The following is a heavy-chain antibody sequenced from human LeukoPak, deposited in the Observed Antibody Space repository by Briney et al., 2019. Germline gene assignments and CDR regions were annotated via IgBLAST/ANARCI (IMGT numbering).Heavy chain of an antibody. Sequence: GGSLRLSCAASGLTFSGYDMHWVRQAPGKGLEWVAVISYDGSNKYYADSVKGRFTISRDNSKNTLYLQMNSLRAEDTAVYYCAKDKQLWLISPPDYWGQGTLVTVSS. CDR1: GLTFSGYD. CDR2: ISYDGSNK. D-gene: IGHD5-18*01. CDR3: AKDKQLWLISPPDY. J-gene: IGHJ4*02. V-gene: IGHV3-30*18.